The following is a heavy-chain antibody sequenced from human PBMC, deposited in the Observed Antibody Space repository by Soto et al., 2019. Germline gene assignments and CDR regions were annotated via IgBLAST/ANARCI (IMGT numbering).Heavy chain of an antibody. V-gene: IGHV1-24*01. D-gene: IGHD6-13*01. Sequence: QVQLVQSGAEVKKPGASVKVSCKVSGYTLTELSMHWVRQAPGKGLEWMGGFDPEDGETIYAQKLQGRVTMNEDTSTDTAYMELSSLRSEDTAVYYCATGLSSSLAGVWFDPWGQGTLVTVSS. CDR2: FDPEDGET. CDR3: ATGLSSSLAGVWFDP. CDR1: GYTLTELS. J-gene: IGHJ5*02.